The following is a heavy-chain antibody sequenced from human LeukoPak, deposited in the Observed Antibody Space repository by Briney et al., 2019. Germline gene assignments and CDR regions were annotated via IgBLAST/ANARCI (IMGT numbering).Heavy chain of an antibody. Sequence: GGSLRLSCAASGFTFSSYWMSWVRQAPGKGLEWVANIKQDGSEKYYVDSVKGRFTISRDNAETSLHLQMNSLRAEDTAVYYCARGGNHGDYWYFDLWGRGTLVTVSS. J-gene: IGHJ2*01. CDR1: GFTFSSYW. CDR3: ARGGNHGDYWYFDL. D-gene: IGHD4-17*01. V-gene: IGHV3-7*01. CDR2: IKQDGSEK.